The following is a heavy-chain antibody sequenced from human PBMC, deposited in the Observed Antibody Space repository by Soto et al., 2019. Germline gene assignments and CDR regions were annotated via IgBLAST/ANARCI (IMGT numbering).Heavy chain of an antibody. CDR1: GGSISSGGYY. CDR3: ASTHSAGLTTVTATYSDYIYYMVD. CDR2: IYYSGST. Sequence: SETLSLTCTLSGGSISSGGYYWSWIRQHPGKGLEWIGFIYYSGSTYYNPSLKSRVTISVDTSKNQFSLKLSSVTAADTAVYYCASTHSAGLTTVTATYSDYIYYMVDVCTGTMVAVS. D-gene: IGHD4-17*01. V-gene: IGHV4-31*03. J-gene: IGHJ6*03.